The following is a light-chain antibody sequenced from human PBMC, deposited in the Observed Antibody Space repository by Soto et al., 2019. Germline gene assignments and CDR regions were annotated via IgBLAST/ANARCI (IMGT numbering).Light chain of an antibody. Sequence: DIVLTQSPLSLPVTPGESASISCKASQSLPLSSGNNYLDWYLQKPGQSPQLLIYLGSTRASGVPDRFSGSGSGTEFTLTINSLQPDDFATYYCQQYHIYSGTFGQGTKVDIK. CDR1: QSLPLSSGNNY. J-gene: IGKJ1*01. CDR2: LGS. V-gene: IGKV2-28*01. CDR3: QQYHIYSGT.